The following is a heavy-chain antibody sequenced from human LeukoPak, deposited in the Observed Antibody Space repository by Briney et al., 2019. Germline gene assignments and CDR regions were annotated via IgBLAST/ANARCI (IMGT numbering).Heavy chain of an antibody. V-gene: IGHV1-8*03. D-gene: IGHD3-10*01. CDR1: GYTFTSYD. CDR3: ARGRGRAYRSGKEYYFDY. J-gene: IGHJ4*02. Sequence: ASVKVSCKASGYTFTSYDINWVRQATGQGLEWMGWMNPNSGNTGYAQKFQGRVTITRNTSISTAYMELSSLRSEDTAVYYCARGRGRAYRSGKEYYFDYWGQGTLVIVSS. CDR2: MNPNSGNT.